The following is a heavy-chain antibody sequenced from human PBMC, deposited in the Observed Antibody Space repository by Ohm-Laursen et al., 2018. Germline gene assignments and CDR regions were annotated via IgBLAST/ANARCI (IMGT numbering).Heavy chain of an antibody. CDR3: ARAHFWYYYDGSGYYDAFDL. CDR2: MNPNSGNT. Sequence: ASVKVSCKASGYTFTSYDINWVRQATGQGLGWMGWMNPNSGNTGHAQKFQGRLTMTRNTSINTAYMELSSLTSDDTAVYYCARAHFWYYYDGSGYYDAFDLWGQGTMVTVSS. V-gene: IGHV1-8*01. CDR1: GYTFTSYD. D-gene: IGHD3-22*01. J-gene: IGHJ3*01.